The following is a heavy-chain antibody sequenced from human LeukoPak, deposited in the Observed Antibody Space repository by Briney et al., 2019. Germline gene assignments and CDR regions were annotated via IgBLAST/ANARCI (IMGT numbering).Heavy chain of an antibody. V-gene: IGHV3-23*01. CDR2: VSGSGDGT. Sequence: GGSLRLSCAASGFTFTSYAMGWVHQAPGKGLEWVSSVSGSGDGTYYADSVKGRFTISRDNSKKTLDLHMDSLRAEDTAVYYCAKERLGGNYGDYAVDYWGQGTMVTVSS. D-gene: IGHD4-17*01. CDR1: GFTFTSYA. CDR3: AKERLGGNYGDYAVDY. J-gene: IGHJ4*02.